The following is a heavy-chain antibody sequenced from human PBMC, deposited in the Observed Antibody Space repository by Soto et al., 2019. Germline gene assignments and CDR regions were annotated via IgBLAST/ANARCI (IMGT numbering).Heavy chain of an antibody. CDR3: VREVRRDFDY. CDR1: GFPFSSYE. Sequence: GGSLRLSCAASGFPFSSYEMNWVRQAPGKGLEWISYISTSGSTIFYADSVKGRFTISRDNAKNSLFLQMNSLRAEDTAVYYCVREVRRDFDYWGQGTPVTVSS. CDR2: ISTSGSTI. D-gene: IGHD3-10*01. V-gene: IGHV3-48*03. J-gene: IGHJ4*02.